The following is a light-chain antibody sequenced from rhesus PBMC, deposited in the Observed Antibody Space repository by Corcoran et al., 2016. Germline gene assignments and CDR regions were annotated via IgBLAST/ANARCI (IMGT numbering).Light chain of an antibody. V-gene: IGKV1-22*01. CDR2: KAF. J-gene: IGKJ1*01. CDR1: QSISRW. Sequence: DIQMTQSPSSLSASVGDTVTITCRASQSISRWLDWYQQKPGKAPKLLIYKAFSLQSGVPSRFSSSGSGTDFTLTISSLQPEDFATYYCLQYSSSPWTFGQGTKVEIK. CDR3: LQYSSSPWT.